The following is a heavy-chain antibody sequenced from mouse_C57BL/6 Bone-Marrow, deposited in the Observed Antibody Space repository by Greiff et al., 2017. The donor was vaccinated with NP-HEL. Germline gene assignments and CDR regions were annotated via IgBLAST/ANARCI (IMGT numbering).Heavy chain of an antibody. J-gene: IGHJ4*01. V-gene: IGHV5-16*01. D-gene: IGHD1-1*01. CDR3: ARSSITTVSRRAYAMDY. CDR1: GFTFSDYY. Sequence: DVMLVESEGGLVQPGSSMKLSCTASGFTFSDYYMAWVRQVPEKGLEWVANINYDGSSTYYLDSLKSRFIISRDNAKNILYLQMISLKSEDTATYYCARSSITTVSRRAYAMDYWGQGTSVTVSS. CDR2: INYDGSST.